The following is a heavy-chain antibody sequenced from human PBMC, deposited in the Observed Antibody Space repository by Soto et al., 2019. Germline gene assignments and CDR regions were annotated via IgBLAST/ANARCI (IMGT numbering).Heavy chain of an antibody. Sequence: SLILSCAASVFTISTFAMTWVRQAPGKGLESVCGMTGSGATIHYADSVRGRFTISKDNSKNVLFLQMDYLRDEDTAIYYCAKDAVYNDGLWLMDSWGQGTLVTVSS. V-gene: IGHV3-23*01. D-gene: IGHD2-21*01. CDR1: VFTISTFA. CDR2: MTGSGATI. CDR3: AKDAVYNDGLWLMDS. J-gene: IGHJ4*02.